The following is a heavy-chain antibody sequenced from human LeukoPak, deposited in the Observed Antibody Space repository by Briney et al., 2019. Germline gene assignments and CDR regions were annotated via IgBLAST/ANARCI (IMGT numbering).Heavy chain of an antibody. CDR1: GGTFISYA. CDR2: IIPIFGTA. J-gene: IGHJ3*02. CDR3: ARDIANWGSHDAFDI. V-gene: IGHV1-69*05. D-gene: IGHD7-27*01. Sequence: SVKVSCKASGGTFISYAISWVRQAPGQGLEWRGGIIPIFGTANYAQKFQGRVTITTDESTSTAYMELSSLRSEDTAVYYCARDIANWGSHDAFDIWGQGTMVTVSS.